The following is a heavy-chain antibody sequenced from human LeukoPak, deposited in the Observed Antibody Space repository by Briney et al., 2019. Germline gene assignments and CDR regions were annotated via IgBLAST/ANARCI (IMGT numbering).Heavy chain of an antibody. D-gene: IGHD3-10*01. Sequence: GGSLRLSCAASGFTFSSYSMNWVRQALGKGLEWVSYISSSSSTIYYADSVKGRFTISRDNAKNSLYLQMNSLRAEDTAVYYCARVMVRGVIKGAFDIWGQGTMVTVSS. CDR3: ARVMVRGVIKGAFDI. CDR2: ISSSSSTI. V-gene: IGHV3-48*01. CDR1: GFTFSSYS. J-gene: IGHJ3*02.